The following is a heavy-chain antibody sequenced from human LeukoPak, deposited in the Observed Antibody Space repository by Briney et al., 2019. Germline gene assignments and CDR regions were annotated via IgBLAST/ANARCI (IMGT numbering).Heavy chain of an antibody. J-gene: IGHJ4*02. CDR3: ARDGIAAAGTGVFDY. V-gene: IGHV4-4*02. D-gene: IGHD6-13*01. CDR1: GGSISSRDW. Sequence: SGTLSLTCAVSGGSISSRDWWTWVRQPPGKGLEWIGEIFHSGSANYNPSLQSRVTMSVDTSKNQFSLKLSSLTAADTAVYYCARDGIAAAGTGVFDYWGQGTLVTVSS. CDR2: IFHSGSA.